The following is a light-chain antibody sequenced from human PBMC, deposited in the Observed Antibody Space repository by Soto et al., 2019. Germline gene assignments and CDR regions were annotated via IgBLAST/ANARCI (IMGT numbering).Light chain of an antibody. J-gene: IGLJ2*01. Sequence: QSVLTQPPSVSGSPGQSVTISCTGTSTDFVSYNRVSWYQQPPGTAPKLIIYEASNRPSGVPDRFSGSKSGNTASLTISGLQAADEADYYCCSYTSSTTPLFGGGTKLTVL. CDR2: EAS. CDR3: CSYTSSTTPL. CDR1: STDFVSYNR. V-gene: IGLV2-18*02.